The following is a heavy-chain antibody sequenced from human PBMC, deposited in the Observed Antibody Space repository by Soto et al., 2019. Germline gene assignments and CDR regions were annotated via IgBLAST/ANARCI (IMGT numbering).Heavy chain of an antibody. CDR1: GFTFSNYA. Sequence: EVQLLESGGDLEQPGGSLRLICAASGFTFSNYAMTWVRQSPGKGLEWVSTITSAGSTFYGDTVKGRFTISRDNSKSTLYLQMNSLGAEDTAVYYCAKTDKFHSQSSGWANRFDSWGQGTLVTVSS. D-gene: IGHD6-19*01. J-gene: IGHJ4*02. V-gene: IGHV3-23*01. CDR2: ITSAGST. CDR3: AKTDKFHSQSSGWANRFDS.